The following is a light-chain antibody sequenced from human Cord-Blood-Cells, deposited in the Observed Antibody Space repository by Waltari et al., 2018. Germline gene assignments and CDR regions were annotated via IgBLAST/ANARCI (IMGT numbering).Light chain of an antibody. V-gene: IGKV1-5*03. CDR3: QQYNSYART. CDR2: KAS. CDR1: QSISSW. Sequence: DIQMTQSPSTLSASVGDRVTITCRASQSISSWLAWYQQKPGKAPKLLIYKASSLESGVPSRFRGSGSGTEFTLTISSLQPDDFATDYCQQYNSYARTFGHGTKLEIK. J-gene: IGKJ2*01.